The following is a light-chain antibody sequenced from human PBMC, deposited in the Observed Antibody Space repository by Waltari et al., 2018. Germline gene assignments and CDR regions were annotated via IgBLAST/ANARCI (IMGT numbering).Light chain of an antibody. CDR1: SSDVGGYNY. Sequence: QSALTQPPSPSGSPGQSVTISCPGTSSDVGGYNYASWYQQHPGKAPKLMLYEVNKRPSGVPDRFSGSKSANTASLTVSGLQAEDEADYFCNSYAGSNDVVFGGGTMLTVL. CDR3: NSYAGSNDVV. CDR2: EVN. J-gene: IGLJ3*02. V-gene: IGLV2-8*01.